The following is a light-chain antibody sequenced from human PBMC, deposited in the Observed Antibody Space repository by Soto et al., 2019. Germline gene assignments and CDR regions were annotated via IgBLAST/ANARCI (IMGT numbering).Light chain of an antibody. CDR2: EVT. CDR3: CSHAGSSTLGV. Sequence: QSALTQPASVSGSPGQSITISCTGTSGDVGSYNLVSWYQHHPGKAPKLMIYEVTKRPSGVSNRFSASKSGNTASLTISGLQAEDEADYYCCSHAGSSTLGVFGGGTKVTV. V-gene: IGLV2-23*02. J-gene: IGLJ2*01. CDR1: SGDVGSYNL.